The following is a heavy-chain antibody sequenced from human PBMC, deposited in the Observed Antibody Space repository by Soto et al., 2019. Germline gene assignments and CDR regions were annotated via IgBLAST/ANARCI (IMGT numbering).Heavy chain of an antibody. Sequence: SVKVSCKASGGTFSSYAISWVRQAPGQGLEWMGGIIPIFGTANYAQKFQGRVTITADKSTSTAYMELSSLRSEDTAVYYCARDHHPYYYDSSGSHYFDYWGQGTPVTVSS. CDR2: IIPIFGTA. J-gene: IGHJ4*02. V-gene: IGHV1-69*06. CDR1: GGTFSSYA. D-gene: IGHD3-22*01. CDR3: ARDHHPYYYDSSGSHYFDY.